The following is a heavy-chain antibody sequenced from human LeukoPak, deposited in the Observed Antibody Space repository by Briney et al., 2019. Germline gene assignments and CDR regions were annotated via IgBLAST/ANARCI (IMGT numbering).Heavy chain of an antibody. V-gene: IGHV1-46*01. CDR3: ARVTRAEYYDFWSGNYYYYGMDV. Sequence: ASVKVSCKASGYTFTSYYMHWVRQAPGQGLEWMGIINPSGGSTSYAQKFQGRVTMTRNTSISTAYMELSSLRSEDTAVYYCARVTRAEYYDFWSGNYYYYGMDVWGQGTTVTVSS. CDR1: GYTFTSYY. D-gene: IGHD3-3*01. CDR2: INPSGGST. J-gene: IGHJ6*02.